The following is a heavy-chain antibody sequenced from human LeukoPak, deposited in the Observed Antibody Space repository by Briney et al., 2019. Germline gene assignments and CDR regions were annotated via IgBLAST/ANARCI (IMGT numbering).Heavy chain of an antibody. Sequence: GGSLRLSCAASGFTFNNYAMSWVRQAPGKGLEWVSGISGSGGSTYYADSVKGRFTISRDNSRSTLYLQMNSLRAEDTAVYYCATRDFYDSSGFYYYYFDYWGQGTLVTVSS. V-gene: IGHV3-23*01. J-gene: IGHJ4*02. CDR2: ISGSGGST. CDR3: ATRDFYDSSGFYYYYFDY. CDR1: GFTFNNYA. D-gene: IGHD3-22*01.